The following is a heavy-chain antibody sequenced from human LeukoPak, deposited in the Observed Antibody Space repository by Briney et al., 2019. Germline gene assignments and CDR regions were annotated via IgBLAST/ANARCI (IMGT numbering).Heavy chain of an antibody. D-gene: IGHD1-26*01. J-gene: IGHJ4*02. V-gene: IGHV7-4-1*02. Sequence: ASVKVSCKASGYTFTKYLMNWVRQAPGQGLEWMGWINTNTGNPTYAQDFTGRFVFSLDTSVSTAYLQISSLKAEDTAVYYRASHSGNYAIDYWGQGTLVTVSS. CDR1: GYTFTKYL. CDR2: INTNTGNP. CDR3: ASHSGNYAIDY.